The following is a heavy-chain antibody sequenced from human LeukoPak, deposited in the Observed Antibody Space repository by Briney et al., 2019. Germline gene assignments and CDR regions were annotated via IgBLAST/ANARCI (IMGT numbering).Heavy chain of an antibody. Sequence: TSETLSLTCAVYGGSFSGYYWSWIRQPPGKGLEWIGEINHSGSTNYNPSLKSRVTISVDTSKNQFSLKLSSVTAADTAVYYCARVLAAAGPPGDYWGQGTLVTVSP. CDR1: GGSFSGYY. CDR2: INHSGST. CDR3: ARVLAAAGPPGDY. J-gene: IGHJ4*02. D-gene: IGHD6-13*01. V-gene: IGHV4-34*01.